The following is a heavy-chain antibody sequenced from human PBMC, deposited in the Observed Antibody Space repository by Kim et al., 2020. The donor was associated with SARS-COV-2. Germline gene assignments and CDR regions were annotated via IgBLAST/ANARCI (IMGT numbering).Heavy chain of an antibody. D-gene: IGHD2-15*01. CDR2: IIPIFGTA. Sequence: SVKVSCKASGGTFSSYAISWVRQAPGQGLEWMGGIIPIFGTANYAQKFQGRVTITADESTSTAYMELSSLRSEDTAVYYCARDQIGDCSGGSCYYYYYGMDVWGQGTTVTVSS. CDR3: ARDQIGDCSGGSCYYYYYGMDV. V-gene: IGHV1-69*13. J-gene: IGHJ6*02. CDR1: GGTFSSYA.